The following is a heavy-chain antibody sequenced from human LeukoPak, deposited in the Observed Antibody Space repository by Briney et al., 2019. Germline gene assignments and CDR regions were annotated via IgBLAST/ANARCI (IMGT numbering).Heavy chain of an antibody. J-gene: IGHJ4*02. Sequence: ASVKVSCKASGYTFSSYGMSWVRQAPGQSLEWIGWISAYNGNTNYAQKFQDRVTMTTDTSTSTAYMELRSLRSDDTVVYYCARDHSYGGKELAYWGQGTLVTVSS. CDR2: ISAYNGNT. CDR1: GYTFSSYG. CDR3: ARDHSYGGKELAY. D-gene: IGHD4-23*01. V-gene: IGHV1-18*01.